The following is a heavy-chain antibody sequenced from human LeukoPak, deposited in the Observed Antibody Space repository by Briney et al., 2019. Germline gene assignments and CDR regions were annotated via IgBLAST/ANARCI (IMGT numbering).Heavy chain of an antibody. CDR3: ASGYDFSSGSKRGFDN. CDR2: ISSGGSDI. Sequence: GGSLRLSCAASGFVSSDYGFNWVRQAQGKGLEWISYISSGGSDIFYADSVKGRFTISRDNAKSSVFLQMSSLRGEDTAVYYCASGYDFSSGSKRGFDNWGQGALVTVSS. V-gene: IGHV3-48*01. J-gene: IGHJ4*02. CDR1: GFVSSDYG. D-gene: IGHD3-3*01.